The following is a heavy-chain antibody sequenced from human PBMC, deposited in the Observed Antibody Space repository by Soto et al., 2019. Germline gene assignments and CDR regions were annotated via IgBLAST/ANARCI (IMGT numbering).Heavy chain of an antibody. V-gene: IGHV3-73*01. J-gene: IGHJ6*02. CDR3: TRPVEYSSGEDV. Sequence: GGSLRLSCAASGFTFSGSAMHWVRQASGKGLEWVGRIRSKANSYATAYAASVKGRFTISRDDSKNTAYLQMNSLKTEDTAVYYCTRPVEYSSGEDVWGQGTTVTVSS. CDR1: GFTFSGSA. CDR2: IRSKANSYAT. D-gene: IGHD6-19*01.